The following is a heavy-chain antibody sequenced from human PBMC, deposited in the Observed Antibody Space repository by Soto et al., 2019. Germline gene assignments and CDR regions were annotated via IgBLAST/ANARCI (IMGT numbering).Heavy chain of an antibody. CDR2: ISAHNGNT. CDR1: GYAFTTYG. V-gene: IGHV1-18*01. D-gene: IGHD1-1*01. J-gene: IGHJ4*02. Sequence: QVHLVQSGAEVKKPGASVKVSCQGSGYAFTTYGITWVRQAPGQGLEWMGWISAHNGNTNYAQKLQDRVTVTRDTSTSTAYMELRSLRYDDTAVYYWARGRYGDYWGQGALVTVSS. CDR3: ARGRYGDY.